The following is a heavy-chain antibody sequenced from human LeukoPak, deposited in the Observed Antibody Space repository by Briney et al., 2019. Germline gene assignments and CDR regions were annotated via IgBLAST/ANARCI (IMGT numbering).Heavy chain of an antibody. CDR2: IDTTSTTM. CDR3: TRGLVVVAQYFQH. J-gene: IGHJ1*01. D-gene: IGHD2-15*01. CDR1: GFTFDTYT. V-gene: IGHV3-48*01. Sequence: GGSLRLSCAASGFTFDTYTMNWVRQAPGTGLEWVSYIDTTSTTMYYADSVKGRFTISRDNAKNSLYLQMNSLRVEGTAVYYCTRGLVVVAQYFQHWGQGTLVTVSS.